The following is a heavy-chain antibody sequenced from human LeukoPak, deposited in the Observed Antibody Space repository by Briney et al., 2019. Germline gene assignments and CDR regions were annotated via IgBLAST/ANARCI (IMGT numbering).Heavy chain of an antibody. J-gene: IGHJ4*02. Sequence: GSLRLSCAASGFTFSSYTMHWVRQAPGKGLEWVAVISYDGSNKYYADSVKGRFTISRDNSKNTLYLQMNSLRAEDTAVYYCARDSDSGSYWTYWGQGTLVTVSS. D-gene: IGHD1-26*01. V-gene: IGHV3-30-3*01. CDR2: ISYDGSNK. CDR3: ARDSDSGSYWTY. CDR1: GFTFSSYT.